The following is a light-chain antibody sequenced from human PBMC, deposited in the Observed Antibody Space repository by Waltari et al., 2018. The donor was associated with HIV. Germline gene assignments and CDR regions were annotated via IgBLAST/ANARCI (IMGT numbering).Light chain of an antibody. Sequence: QSVLTQPPPASGAPGPKVPLSCTGSSSNTGDGMDVPCYQELPGTVPKLLIYGSSYRPSGVPDRFSASKSGTSASLAITGLQAEDEAEYHCQSYDSSLSAWVFGGGTKLTV. V-gene: IGLV1-40*01. J-gene: IGLJ3*02. CDR1: SSNTGDGMD. CDR2: GSS. CDR3: QSYDSSLSAWV.